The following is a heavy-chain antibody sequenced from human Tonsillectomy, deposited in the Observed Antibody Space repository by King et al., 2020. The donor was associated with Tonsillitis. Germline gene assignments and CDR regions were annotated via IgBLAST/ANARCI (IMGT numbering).Heavy chain of an antibody. CDR3: ARDRSDYYDTSGPEDY. Sequence: QLVQSGGGVVQPGRPLRLSCAASGFTFSSYTMHWVRQAPGKGLEWVAVISYDGSNKYYADSVKGRFTISRDNSKNTLYLQMNSLRAEDTAVYYCARDRSDYYDTSGPEDYWGQGTLVTVSS. D-gene: IGHD3-22*01. CDR2: ISYDGSNK. J-gene: IGHJ4*02. CDR1: GFTFSSYT. V-gene: IGHV3-30-3*01.